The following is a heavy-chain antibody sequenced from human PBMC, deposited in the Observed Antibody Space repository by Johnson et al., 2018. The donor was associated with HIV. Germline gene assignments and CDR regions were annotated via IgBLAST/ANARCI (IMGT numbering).Heavy chain of an antibody. V-gene: IGHV3-49*04. CDR3: TRERGYTYGFNDAFDI. CDR2: IRSKAYGGTT. Sequence: MQLVESGGGLVQPGRSLRLSCTTSGFTFGDYAMSWVRQAPGKGLEWIGFIRSKAYGGTTEYAASVKGRFTISRDDSKSIAYLQMNSLKTEDAAVYYCTRERGYTYGFNDAFDIWGQGTMVTVSS. D-gene: IGHD5-18*01. J-gene: IGHJ3*02. CDR1: GFTFGDYA.